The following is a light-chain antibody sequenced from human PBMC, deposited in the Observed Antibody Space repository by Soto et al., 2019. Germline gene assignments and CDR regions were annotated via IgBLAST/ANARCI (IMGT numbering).Light chain of an antibody. V-gene: IGKV1-5*03. CDR2: KAS. CDR1: QSISSW. Sequence: DIQMTQSPSTLSASVGDRVTITCRASQSISSWLAWYQQKPGKAPMLLIYKASSLESGVPSRFSGGGSGTEFTLTISSLQPDDFATYYCQQYYSYRTFGQGTKVEIK. J-gene: IGKJ1*01. CDR3: QQYYSYRT.